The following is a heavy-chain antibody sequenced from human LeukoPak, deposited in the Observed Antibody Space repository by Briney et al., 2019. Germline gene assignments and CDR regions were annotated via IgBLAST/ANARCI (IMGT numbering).Heavy chain of an antibody. V-gene: IGHV3-7*03. CDR2: IKQDGSEK. J-gene: IGHJ4*02. Sequence: GGSLRLSCAASGFTFSSYWMSWVRQAPGKGLEWVANIKQDGSEKYYVDSVKGRFTISRDNAKNSLYLQMNSLRAEDTAVYYCAKAGGGPSFGVVITRGYFDYWGQGTLVTVSS. D-gene: IGHD3-3*01. CDR3: AKAGGGPSFGVVITRGYFDY. CDR1: GFTFSSYW.